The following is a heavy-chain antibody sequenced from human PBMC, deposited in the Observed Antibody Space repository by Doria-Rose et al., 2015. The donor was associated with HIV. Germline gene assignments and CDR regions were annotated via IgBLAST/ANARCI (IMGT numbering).Heavy chain of an antibody. V-gene: IGHV3-9*03. CDR1: GFSFDEYA. J-gene: IGHJ2*01. D-gene: IGHD6-19*01. CDR3: AKDGGGRQWLIRDFDL. CDR2: INWNSANI. Sequence: EVQLVESGGGLLQPGRSLRPSCAASGFSFDEYAMHWVRQPPGKGLEWVSGINWNSANIRYADSVKGRFTISRDNAKNSLYLQMNSLRPEDMALYYCAKDGGGRQWLIRDFDLWGRGTLVTVSS.